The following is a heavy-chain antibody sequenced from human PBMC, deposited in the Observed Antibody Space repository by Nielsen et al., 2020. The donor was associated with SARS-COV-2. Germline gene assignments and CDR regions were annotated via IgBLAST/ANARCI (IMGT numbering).Heavy chain of an antibody. J-gene: IGHJ4*02. CDR2: IWYDGSEI. D-gene: IGHD6-25*01. Sequence: GSLKISCAASGFTFGSYGMHWVRQAPGKGLEWLAVIWYDGSEIYYADSVNGRFTISRDTSKNTLYLQMNSLRVEDTAVYYCTGAPYSSGDFDFWGQGTLVTVSS. V-gene: IGHV3-33*01. CDR3: TGAPYSSGDFDF. CDR1: GFTFGSYG.